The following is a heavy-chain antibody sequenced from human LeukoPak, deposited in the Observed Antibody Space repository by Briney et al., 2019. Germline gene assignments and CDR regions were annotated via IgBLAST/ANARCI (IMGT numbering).Heavy chain of an antibody. D-gene: IGHD5-18*01. V-gene: IGHV1-46*01. CDR3: ARSAYTYSSYFDY. J-gene: IGHJ4*02. Sequence: ASVKVSCKASGYSFTSYYMHWVRQAPGQGLEWMGMINPSDGSTSYPQRFQGRVTMTRDTSTSTAYMELSSLISEDSALYYCARSAYTYSSYFDYWGQGTLVTVSS. CDR2: INPSDGST. CDR1: GYSFTSYY.